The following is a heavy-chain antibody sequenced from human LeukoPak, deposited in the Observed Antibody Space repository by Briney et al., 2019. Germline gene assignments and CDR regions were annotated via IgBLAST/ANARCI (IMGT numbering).Heavy chain of an antibody. V-gene: IGHV1-2*02. CDR2: INPNSGGT. Sequence: GASVKVSCKASGYTFTVYYIHWVRQAPGQGLEWMGWINPNSGGTNYAQKFQGRVTMTRDTSISTAYVELSRLRSDDTAVYYCALLWDYYDSSGYYRDYWGQGTLVTVSS. CDR3: ALLWDYYDSSGYYRDY. D-gene: IGHD3-22*01. CDR1: GYTFTVYY. J-gene: IGHJ4*02.